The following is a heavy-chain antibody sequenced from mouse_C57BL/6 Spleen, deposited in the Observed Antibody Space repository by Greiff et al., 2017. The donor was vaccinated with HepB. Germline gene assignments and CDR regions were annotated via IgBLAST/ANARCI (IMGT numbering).Heavy chain of an antibody. J-gene: IGHJ3*01. D-gene: IGHD2-3*01. Sequence: QVQLQQSGPELVRPGVSVKISCKGSGYTFTDYAMHWVKQSHAKSLEWIGVISTYYGDASYNQKFKDKATMTVEKSSSTAYMELARLTSEDSAVYYCARSPYDGAYWGPGTLVTVSA. CDR3: ARSPYDGAY. CDR1: GYTFTDYA. CDR2: ISTYYGDA. V-gene: IGHV1-67*01.